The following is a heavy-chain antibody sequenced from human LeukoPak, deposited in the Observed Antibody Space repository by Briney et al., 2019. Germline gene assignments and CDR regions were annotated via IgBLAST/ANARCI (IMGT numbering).Heavy chain of an antibody. Sequence: GGSLRLSCAASGFTFSSYSMNWVRQAPGKGLEWVSSISSSSSYIYYADSVKGRFTISRDNAKNSLYLQMNSLRAEDTAVYYCAREGSYYVVDYWGQGTLVIVSS. CDR1: GFTFSSYS. V-gene: IGHV3-21*01. CDR3: AREGSYYVVDY. D-gene: IGHD1-26*01. J-gene: IGHJ4*02. CDR2: ISSSSSYI.